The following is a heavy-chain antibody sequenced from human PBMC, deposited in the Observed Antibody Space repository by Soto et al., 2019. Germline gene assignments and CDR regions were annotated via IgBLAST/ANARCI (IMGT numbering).Heavy chain of an antibody. Sequence: PSETLSLTCTVSGGSISSYYWSWIRQPPGKGLEWIGYIYYSGSTNYNPSLKSRVTISVDTSKNQFSLKLSSVTAADTAVYYCARVRSSSWHQYYYYYYMDVWGKGTTVTVSS. CDR2: IYYSGST. CDR3: ARVRSSSWHQYYYYYYMDV. V-gene: IGHV4-59*01. D-gene: IGHD6-13*01. J-gene: IGHJ6*03. CDR1: GGSISSYY.